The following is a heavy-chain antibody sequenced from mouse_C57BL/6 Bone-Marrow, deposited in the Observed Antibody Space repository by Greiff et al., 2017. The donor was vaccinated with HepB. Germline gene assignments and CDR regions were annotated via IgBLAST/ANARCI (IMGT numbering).Heavy chain of an antibody. J-gene: IGHJ2*01. V-gene: IGHV1-47*01. CDR1: GYTFTTYP. CDR3: ARMASSGYRYFDY. CDR2: FHPYNDDT. D-gene: IGHD3-2*02. Sequence: VKVVESGAELVKPGASVKMSCKASGYTFTTYPIEWMKQNHGKSLEWIGNFHPYNDDTKYNEKFKGKATLTVEKSSSTVYLELSRLTSDDSAVYYCARMASSGYRYFDYWGQGTTLTVSS.